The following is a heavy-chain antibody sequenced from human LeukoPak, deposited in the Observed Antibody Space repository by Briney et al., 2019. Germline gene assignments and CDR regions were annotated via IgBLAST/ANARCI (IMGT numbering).Heavy chain of an antibody. CDR1: GYTFYNYA. CDR3: ARDSGRGWYEFQ. V-gene: IGHV1-3*03. CDR2: INTRTGDT. Sequence: ASVKVSCKASGYTFYNYAIHWLRQAPGQGLEWMGWINTRTGDTEYSQKLQGRVSITKDTPESTAYMELRSLRPEDMAVYYCARDSGRGWYEFQWGQGTLVTVSS. D-gene: IGHD6-19*01. J-gene: IGHJ4*02.